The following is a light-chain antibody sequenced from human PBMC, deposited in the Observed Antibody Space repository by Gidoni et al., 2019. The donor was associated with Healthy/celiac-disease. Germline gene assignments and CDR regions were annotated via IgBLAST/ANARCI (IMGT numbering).Light chain of an antibody. CDR3: QQNGSSPPDT. CDR1: QSVRSSY. CDR2: DSS. Sequence: EIEFAHVPATLSLSPGERATLSCGASQSVRSSYLSWYQQKPGLATRLLIYDSSSRTAIIPGRCSGSSCRKDITITISRLEQEYLVEYCCQQNGSSPPDTFGQGTRLEIK. J-gene: IGKJ5*01. V-gene: IGKV3D-20*01.